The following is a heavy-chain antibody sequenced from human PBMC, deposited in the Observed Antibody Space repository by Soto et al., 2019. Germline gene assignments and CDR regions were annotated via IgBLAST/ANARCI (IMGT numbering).Heavy chain of an antibody. Sequence: PGGPLRLSCAASGFTFSSYAMHWVRQAPGKGLEWVAVISYDGSNKYYADSVKGRFTISRDNSKNTLYLQMNSLRAEDTAVYYCARDHANSSGCFDYWGQGTLVTVSS. CDR3: ARDHANSSGCFDY. J-gene: IGHJ4*02. CDR2: ISYDGSNK. CDR1: GFTFSSYA. V-gene: IGHV3-30-3*01. D-gene: IGHD6-19*01.